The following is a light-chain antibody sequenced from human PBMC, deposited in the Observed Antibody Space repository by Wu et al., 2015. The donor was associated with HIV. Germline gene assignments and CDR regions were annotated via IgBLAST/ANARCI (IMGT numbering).Light chain of an antibody. Sequence: EIVMTQSPATLSVSPGERATLSCRASQSIDSDLAWYQQKPGQAPRLLIYGASTRATGIPVRFSGSGSGTEFTLTISSLQSEDFAVYICQQYNNWPPWTFGQGTKGGSQT. CDR3: QQYNNWPPWT. J-gene: IGKJ1*01. CDR2: GAS. CDR1: QSIDSD. V-gene: IGKV3-15*01.